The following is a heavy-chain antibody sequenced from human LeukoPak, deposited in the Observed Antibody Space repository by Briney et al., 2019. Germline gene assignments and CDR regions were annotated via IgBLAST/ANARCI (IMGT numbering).Heavy chain of an antibody. CDR2: IWYDGSNK. Sequence: PGGSLRLSCAASGFTFSSYGMHWVRQAPGKGLEWVAVIWYDGSNKYYADSVKGRFTISRDNSKNTLYLQMNSLRAEDTAVYYCARDLPDYGDPEYGMDVWGQGTTVTVSS. J-gene: IGHJ6*02. D-gene: IGHD4-17*01. CDR3: ARDLPDYGDPEYGMDV. CDR1: GFTFSSYG. V-gene: IGHV3-33*01.